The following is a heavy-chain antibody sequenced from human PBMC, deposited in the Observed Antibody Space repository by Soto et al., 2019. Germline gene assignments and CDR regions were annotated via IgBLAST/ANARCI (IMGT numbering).Heavy chain of an antibody. V-gene: IGHV5-51*01. Sequence: PGESLKISCKGSGYSFTNYWIGWVRQMPGKGLQWMGIIYPGDSDTKYSPSFQGQVTMSADKSISTAYLQLSSLKASGTAVYYCARRDIGTYPNYYYYGMDVWGQGTTVTVSS. D-gene: IGHD1-26*01. CDR3: ARRDIGTYPNYYYYGMDV. J-gene: IGHJ6*02. CDR2: IYPGDSDT. CDR1: GYSFTNYW.